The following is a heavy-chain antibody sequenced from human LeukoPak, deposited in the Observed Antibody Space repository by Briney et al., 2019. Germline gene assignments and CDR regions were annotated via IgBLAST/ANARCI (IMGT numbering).Heavy chain of an antibody. CDR1: GYSISSGYY. CDR3: ARKGDNYGDYARGGAFDI. CDR2: IYHSGST. J-gene: IGHJ3*02. Sequence: PSETLSLTCTVSGYSISSGYYWGWIRQPPGKGLEWIGSIYHSGSTYYNPSLKSRVTISVDTSKNQFSLKLSSVTAADTAVYYCARKGDNYGDYARGGAFDIWGQGTMVTVSS. V-gene: IGHV4-38-2*02. D-gene: IGHD4-17*01.